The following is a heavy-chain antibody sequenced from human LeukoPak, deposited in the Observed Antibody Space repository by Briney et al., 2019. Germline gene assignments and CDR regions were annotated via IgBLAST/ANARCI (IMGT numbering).Heavy chain of an antibody. V-gene: IGHV1-46*01. J-gene: IGHJ4*02. CDR1: GYTFTSYY. Sequence: ASVKVSRKASGYTFTSYYMHWVRQAPGQGLEWMGIINPSGGSTSYAQKFQGRVTMTRDTSTSTVYMELSSLRSEDTAVYYCAREGRAGAGDYWGQGTLVTVSS. D-gene: IGHD1-26*01. CDR3: AREGRAGAGDY. CDR2: INPSGGST.